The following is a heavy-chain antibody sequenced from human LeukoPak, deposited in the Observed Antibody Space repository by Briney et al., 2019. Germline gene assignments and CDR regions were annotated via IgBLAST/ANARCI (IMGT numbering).Heavy chain of an antibody. J-gene: IGHJ4*02. D-gene: IGHD5-18*01. Sequence: SETLSLTCTVSGGSISSSSYYWGWIRQPPGTGPEWIGSIYYSGSTYYNPSLKSRVTISVDTSKNQFSLKLSSVTAADTAVYYCARQYDTAMKPFDYWGQGTLVTVSS. CDR3: ARQYDTAMKPFDY. CDR1: GGSISSSSYY. CDR2: IYYSGST. V-gene: IGHV4-39*01.